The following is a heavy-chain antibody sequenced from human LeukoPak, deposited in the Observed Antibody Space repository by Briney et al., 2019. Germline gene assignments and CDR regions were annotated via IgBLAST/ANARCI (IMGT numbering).Heavy chain of an antibody. CDR3: AKDLGVVGAKVDY. Sequence: PGGSLRLSCAASEFTFSNYAMSWVRQAPGKGLEWVSSISGSGGGTFYTDSVKGRFTISSDNSKNTLYLQMNSLKAEDTAIYYCAKDLGVVGAKVDYWGQGTLVTVSS. D-gene: IGHD1-26*01. V-gene: IGHV3-23*01. J-gene: IGHJ4*02. CDR1: EFTFSNYA. CDR2: ISGSGGGT.